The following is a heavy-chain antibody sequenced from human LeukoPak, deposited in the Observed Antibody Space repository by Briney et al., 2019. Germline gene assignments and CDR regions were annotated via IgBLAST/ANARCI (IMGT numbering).Heavy chain of an antibody. CDR3: AREEGYSGSLYGNYNWFDP. D-gene: IGHD1-26*01. CDR1: GYTFTGYY. J-gene: IGHJ5*02. V-gene: IGHV1-2*02. CDR2: INPNSGGT. Sequence: ASVKVSCKASGYTFTGYYMHWVRQAPGQGLEWMGWINPNSGGTNYAQKFQGRVTMTRDTSISTAYMELSRLRSDDTAVYYCAREEGYSGSLYGNYNWFDPWGQGTLVTVSS.